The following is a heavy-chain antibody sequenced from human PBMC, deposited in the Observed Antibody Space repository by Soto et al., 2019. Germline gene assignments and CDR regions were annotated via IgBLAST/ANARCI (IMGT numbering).Heavy chain of an antibody. CDR3: ARPLWTRSGGMDV. CDR2: IWYDGSNK. J-gene: IGHJ6*02. CDR1: GFTFSSYG. V-gene: IGHV3-33*01. D-gene: IGHD3-10*01. Sequence: QVQLVESGGGVVQPGRSLRLSCAASGFTFSSYGMHWVRQAPGKGLEWVAVIWYDGSNKYYADSVKGRFTISRDNSKNTLYLQMNSLRAEDTAVYYCARPLWTRSGGMDVWGQGTTVTVSS.